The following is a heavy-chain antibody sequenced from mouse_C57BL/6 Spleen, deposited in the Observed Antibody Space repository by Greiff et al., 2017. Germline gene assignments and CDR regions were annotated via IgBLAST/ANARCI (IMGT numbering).Heavy chain of an antibody. J-gene: IGHJ2*01. CDR1: GFTFNTYA. Sequence: EVKLMESGGGLVQPKGSLKLSCAASGFTFNTYAMHWVRQAPGKGLEWVARLRSKSSNYATYYADSVKDRFTISRDDSQSMLYLQMNNLKTEDTAMYYCVRDGEGSYYFDYWGQGTTLTVSS. CDR2: LRSKSSNYAT. CDR3: VRDGEGSYYFDY. V-gene: IGHV10-3*01.